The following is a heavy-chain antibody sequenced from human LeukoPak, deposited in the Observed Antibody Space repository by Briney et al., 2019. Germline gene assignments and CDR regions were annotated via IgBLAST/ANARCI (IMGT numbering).Heavy chain of an antibody. V-gene: IGHV3-30*02. J-gene: IGHJ4*02. CDR2: IRYDGGNK. CDR3: AKDGGYFDY. CDR1: GFTFSSYG. Sequence: GGSLRLSCAASGFTFSSYGMHWVRQAPGKGLEWVAFIRYDGGNKYHADSVKGRFTISRDNSKNTLYLQMNSLRAEDTAVYYCAKDGGYFDYWGQGTLVTVSS. D-gene: IGHD3-16*01.